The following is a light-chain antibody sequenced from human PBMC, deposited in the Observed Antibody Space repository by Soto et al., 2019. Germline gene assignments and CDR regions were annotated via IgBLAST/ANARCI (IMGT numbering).Light chain of an antibody. CDR3: QQRTNLLWT. CDR2: AAS. Sequence: IERAPCRSRLYISVVDGASKTCRASQSISSWLAWYQQKPGKAPKLLIYAASTLQSGVPSRFSGSGSGTDFTLTISSLKPEDFAVYSCQQRTNLLWTFGQGTKVDIK. V-gene: IGKV1-5*01. CDR1: QSISSW. J-gene: IGKJ1*01.